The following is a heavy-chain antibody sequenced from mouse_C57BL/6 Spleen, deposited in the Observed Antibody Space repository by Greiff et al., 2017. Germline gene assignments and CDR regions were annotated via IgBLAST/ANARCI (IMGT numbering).Heavy chain of an antibody. D-gene: IGHD1-1*01. Sequence: VQLKQSGPELVKPGASVKISCKASGYSFTDYNMNWVKQSNGKSLEWIGVINPNYGTTSYNQKFKGKATLTVDQSSSTAYMQLNSLTSEDSAVYYCASHYYGSSTYYFDYWGQGTTRTVSS. CDR3: ASHYYGSSTYYFDY. V-gene: IGHV1-39*01. CDR2: INPNYGTT. CDR1: GYSFTDYN. J-gene: IGHJ2*01.